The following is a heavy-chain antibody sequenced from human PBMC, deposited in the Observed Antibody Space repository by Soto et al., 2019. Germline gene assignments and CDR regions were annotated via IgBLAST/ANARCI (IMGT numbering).Heavy chain of an antibody. CDR3: AKDNYYDTTGPQH. CDR2: ISWNSGSI. CDR1: GFTFDDYA. D-gene: IGHD3-22*01. V-gene: IGHV3-9*01. Sequence: HPGGSLRLSCAASGFTFDDYAMHWVRQAPGKGLEWVSGISWNSGSIGYADSVKGRFTISRDNAKNSLYLQMNSLRAEDTALYYCAKDNYYDTTGPQHWGQGTLVTVSS. J-gene: IGHJ1*01.